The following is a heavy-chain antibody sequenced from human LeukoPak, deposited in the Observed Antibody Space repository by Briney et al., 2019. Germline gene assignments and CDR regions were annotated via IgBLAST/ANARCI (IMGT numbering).Heavy chain of an antibody. J-gene: IGHJ3*02. CDR1: GFTFSSCG. Sequence: GGSLRLSCAASGFTFSSCGMNWVRQAPGKGLEWVSFISSSSSYINYADSVKGRFTISRDNAKKSLYLQMNSLRAEDTAVYYCARLCIVGTKSAFDIWGQGTMVTVSS. D-gene: IGHD1-26*01. V-gene: IGHV3-21*01. CDR2: ISSSSSYI. CDR3: ARLCIVGTKSAFDI.